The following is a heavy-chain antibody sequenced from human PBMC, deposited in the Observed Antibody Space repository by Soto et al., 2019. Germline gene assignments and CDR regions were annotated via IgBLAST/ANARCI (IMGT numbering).Heavy chain of an antibody. V-gene: IGHV4-39*02. CDR3: ASQSSGSRHPGFDY. CDR2: IYDGGNY. D-gene: IGHD1-26*01. CDR1: GGSISSSPSY. J-gene: IGHJ4*02. Sequence: QLQLQESGPGLVKPSEPLSLTCTVSGGSISSSPSYWGWVRQPPGKGLEWIASIYDGGNYHYHPSLRSRVTISVDTSKNHLALQLSSVTAADRAVYYCASQSSGSRHPGFDYWGQGTLVTVSS.